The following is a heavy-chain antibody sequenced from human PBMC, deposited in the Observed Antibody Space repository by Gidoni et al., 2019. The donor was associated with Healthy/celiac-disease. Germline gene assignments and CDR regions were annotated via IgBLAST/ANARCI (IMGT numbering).Heavy chain of an antibody. CDR3: ARDLNLVATSNGMDV. V-gene: IGHV3-30-3*01. D-gene: IGHD5-12*01. CDR2: ISYDGINK. Sequence: QVQLVESGGGVVQPGRSLRLSCAASGFTFSSYAMHWVRQAPGKGLEWVAVISYDGINKYYADSVKGRFTISRDNSKNTLYLQMNSLRAEDTAVYYCARDLNLVATSNGMDVWGQGTTVTVSS. J-gene: IGHJ6*02. CDR1: GFTFSSYA.